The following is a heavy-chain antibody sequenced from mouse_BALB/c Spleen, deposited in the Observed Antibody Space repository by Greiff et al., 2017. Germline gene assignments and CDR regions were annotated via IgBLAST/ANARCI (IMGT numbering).Heavy chain of an antibody. CDR3: ATTTALDY. D-gene: IGHD1-2*01. Sequence: VQLQQSGPELVKPGASVRISCTASGFTFTSYYIHWVKQRPGQGLEWIGWIYPGNVNTKYNEKFKGKATLTADKSSSTAYMQLSSLTSEDSAVYFCATTTALDYWGQGTPLTVSS. CDR1: GFTFTSYY. CDR2: IYPGNVNT. V-gene: IGHV1S56*01. J-gene: IGHJ2*01.